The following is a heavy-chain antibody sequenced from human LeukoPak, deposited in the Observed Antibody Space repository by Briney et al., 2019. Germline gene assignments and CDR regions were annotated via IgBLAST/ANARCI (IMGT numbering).Heavy chain of an antibody. V-gene: IGHV3-48*01. CDR3: ASWDYYGSGSYYTIFDY. J-gene: IGHJ4*02. Sequence: GGSLRLSCAASGFTFSSYSMNWVRQAPGKGLEWVSYISSSSSTIYYADSVKGRFTISRDNAKNSLYLQMNSLRAEDTAVYYCASWDYYGSGSYYTIFDYWGQGTLVTVSS. CDR1: GFTFSSYS. CDR2: ISSSSSTI. D-gene: IGHD3-10*01.